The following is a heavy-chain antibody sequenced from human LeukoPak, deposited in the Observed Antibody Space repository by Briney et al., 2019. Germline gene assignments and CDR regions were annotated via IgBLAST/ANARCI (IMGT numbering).Heavy chain of an antibody. J-gene: IGHJ5*01. CDR1: GGSISTYF. CDR2: VYHSGNT. Sequence: SETLSLTCTVSGGSISTYFWNWIRQSPGKGLEWIGYVYHSGNTKFNPSLESRVTISADTSRNEIALKVRSVTTADTAVYYCARATGKYFNLGLTDVWALDSWGQGALVTVSS. V-gene: IGHV4-59*01. CDR3: ARATGKYFNLGLTDVWALDS. D-gene: IGHD1-14*01.